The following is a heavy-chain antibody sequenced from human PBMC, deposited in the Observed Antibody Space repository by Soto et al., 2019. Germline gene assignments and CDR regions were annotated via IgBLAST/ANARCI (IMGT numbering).Heavy chain of an antibody. Sequence: PSETLSLTCTVSGGSISSGGYYWSWIRQHPGKGLEWIGYIYYSGSTYYNPSLKSRVTISVDTSKNQFSLKLSSVTAADTAVYYCARGHGSQQTNWFDPWGQGTLVTVSS. J-gene: IGHJ5*02. CDR2: IYYSGST. CDR3: ARGHGSQQTNWFDP. V-gene: IGHV4-31*03. CDR1: GGSISSGGYY.